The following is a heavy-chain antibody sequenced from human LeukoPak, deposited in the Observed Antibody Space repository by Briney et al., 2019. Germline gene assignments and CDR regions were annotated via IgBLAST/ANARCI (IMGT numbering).Heavy chain of an antibody. V-gene: IGHV3-30*04. Sequence: GGSLRLSCVASGFTFNNYAMHWVRQAPGKGLDWVAVISYDGNNEYYADSVKGRFSISRDSAKKTLYLQMNSLRTEDTALYYCAKHRFESGGYHSTDWGQGTLVTVSS. CDR1: GFTFNNYA. CDR2: ISYDGNNE. CDR3: AKHRFESGGYHSTD. J-gene: IGHJ4*02. D-gene: IGHD3-22*01.